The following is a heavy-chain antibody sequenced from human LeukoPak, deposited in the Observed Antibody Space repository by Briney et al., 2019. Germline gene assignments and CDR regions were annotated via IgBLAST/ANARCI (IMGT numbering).Heavy chain of an antibody. CDR2: IGISSGNA. CDR3: ARDHNYAFDN. D-gene: IGHD1-1*01. V-gene: IGHV3-11*06. CDR1: GFPFSEYS. J-gene: IGHJ4*02. Sequence: GGSLRLSCAASGFPFSEYSMNWVRQAPGKGLEWISYIGISSGNAKYADSVKGRFTVSGDNARNSLYLQMNSLRVEDTAVYYCARDHNYAFDNWGQGTLVTVSS.